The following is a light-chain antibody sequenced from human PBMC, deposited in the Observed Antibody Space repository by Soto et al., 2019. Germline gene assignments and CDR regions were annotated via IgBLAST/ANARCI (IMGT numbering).Light chain of an antibody. V-gene: IGLV2-14*03. CDR1: SSDLGRYNY. Sequence: QSVLTQPASVSGSPGQSIAISCTGTSSDLGRYNYVSWYQQYLGKAPKLIIYDVSSRPSGVFNRFSGSKSGNTASLTISGLQAEDEADYYCSSYTSTTTEVFGTGTKVTVL. J-gene: IGLJ1*01. CDR2: DVS. CDR3: SSYTSTTTEV.